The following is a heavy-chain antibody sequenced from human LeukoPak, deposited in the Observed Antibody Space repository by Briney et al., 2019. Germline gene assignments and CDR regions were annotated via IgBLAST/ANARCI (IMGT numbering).Heavy chain of an antibody. CDR1: GGSISSYY. CDR3: ARVQRGRGVIFFEF. D-gene: IGHD3-10*01. Sequence: PSETLSLTCTVSGGSISSYYWSWIRQPPGKGLEWIGYIYYSGSTNYNPSLKSRVTISVDTSKNQFSLKLSSVTAADTAVYYCARVQRGRGVIFFEFWGQGTLVTVSS. J-gene: IGHJ4*02. V-gene: IGHV4-59*01. CDR2: IYYSGST.